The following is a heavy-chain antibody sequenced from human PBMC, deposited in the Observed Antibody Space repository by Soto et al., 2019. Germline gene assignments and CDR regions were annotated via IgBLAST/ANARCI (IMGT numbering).Heavy chain of an antibody. Sequence: SVKVSCKDSGGTFSSYSMSWLRQAPRQGLEWMGRIIPILGIANYAQKFQGRVTITADKSTSTAYMELSSLRSEDTAVYYCARVPASRAGSVTMDFWGKGTPVTVSS. J-gene: IGHJ6*03. CDR2: IIPILGIA. CDR3: ARVPASRAGSVTMDF. D-gene: IGHD4-17*01. CDR1: GGTFSSYS. V-gene: IGHV1-69*04.